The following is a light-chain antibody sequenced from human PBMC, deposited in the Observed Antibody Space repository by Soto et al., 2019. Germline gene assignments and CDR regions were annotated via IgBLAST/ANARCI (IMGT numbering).Light chain of an antibody. CDR1: QGISSY. V-gene: IGKV1-8*01. CDR2: AAS. Sequence: AIRMTQSPSSFSASTGDRVTITCRASQGISSYLAWYQQKPGKAPKLLIYAASTLQSGVTSRFSGSGSGTDFTLTISCLESEDFATYYCQQYFSYLTFGQGTRLEIK. CDR3: QQYFSYLT. J-gene: IGKJ5*01.